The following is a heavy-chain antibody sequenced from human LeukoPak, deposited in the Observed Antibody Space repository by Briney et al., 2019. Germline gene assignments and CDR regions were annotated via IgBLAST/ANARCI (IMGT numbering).Heavy chain of an antibody. CDR1: GFTFSSYA. D-gene: IGHD2-2*01. Sequence: GGSLRLSCAASGFTFSSYAMHWVRQAPGKGLEWVAVISYDGSNKYYADSVKGRFTISRDNSKNTLYLQMNSLRAEDTAVCYCARDYCSSTSCYGMDVWGQGTTVTVSS. CDR3: ARDYCSSTSCYGMDV. CDR2: ISYDGSNK. J-gene: IGHJ6*02. V-gene: IGHV3-30-3*01.